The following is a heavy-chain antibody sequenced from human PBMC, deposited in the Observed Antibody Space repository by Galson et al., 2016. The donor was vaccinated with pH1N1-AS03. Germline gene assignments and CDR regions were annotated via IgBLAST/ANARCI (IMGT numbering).Heavy chain of an antibody. CDR3: ARLSSNSGSFGYLDY. CDR2: ISGGSSYI. CDR1: GFSFSYSG. V-gene: IGHV3-21*01. J-gene: IGHJ4*02. D-gene: IGHD1-26*01. Sequence: SLRLSCAASGFSFSYSGLSWVRQAPGKGLEWVASISGGSSYIYYGESMKGRFTTSRDNAKKSLYLEISGLRAEDTAVYYCARLSSNSGSFGYLDYWGQGPLVSVSS.